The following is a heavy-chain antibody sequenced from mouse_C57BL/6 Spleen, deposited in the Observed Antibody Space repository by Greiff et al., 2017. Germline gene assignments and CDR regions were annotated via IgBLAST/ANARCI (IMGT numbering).Heavy chain of an antibody. J-gene: IGHJ2*01. CDR1: GYTFTSYW. V-gene: IGHV1-72*01. D-gene: IGHD1-1*01. Sequence: QVQLKESGAELVKPGASVKLSCKASGYTFTSYWMHWVKQRPGRGLEWIGRIDPNSGGTKYNEKFKSKATLTVDKPSSTAYMQLSSLTSEDSAVXYCARDPTTVVRGGGYWGQGTTLTVSS. CDR3: ARDPTTVVRGGGY. CDR2: IDPNSGGT.